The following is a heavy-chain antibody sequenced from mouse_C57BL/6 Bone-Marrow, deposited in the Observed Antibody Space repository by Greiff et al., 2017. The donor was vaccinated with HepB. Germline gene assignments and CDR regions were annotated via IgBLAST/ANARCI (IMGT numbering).Heavy chain of an antibody. Sequence: EVQLQQSGAELVRPGASVKLSCTASGFNIKDDYMHWVKQRPEQGLEWIGWIDPENGDTEYASKFQGKATITADTSSNTAYLQRSSLTSEDTAVYYCTTITTVVVYYAMDYWGQGTSVTVSS. CDR3: TTITTVVVYYAMDY. CDR1: GFNIKDDY. CDR2: IDPENGDT. D-gene: IGHD1-1*01. J-gene: IGHJ4*01. V-gene: IGHV14-4*01.